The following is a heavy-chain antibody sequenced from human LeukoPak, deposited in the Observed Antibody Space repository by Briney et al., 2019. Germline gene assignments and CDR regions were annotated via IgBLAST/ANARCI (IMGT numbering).Heavy chain of an antibody. D-gene: IGHD3-10*01. V-gene: IGHV3-30*02. CDR3: AKDRLEFYGSARYYFDS. CDR1: GFSFSTYG. J-gene: IGHJ4*02. CDR2: IRHDASSQ. Sequence: GGSLRLSCAASGFSFSTYGMHWVRQAPGKGLEWVAFIRHDASSQYYADSVKGRFTISRDSSKDTLYLQMNSLRTEDTAVYFCAKDRLEFYGSARYYFDSWGQGSLVTVSS.